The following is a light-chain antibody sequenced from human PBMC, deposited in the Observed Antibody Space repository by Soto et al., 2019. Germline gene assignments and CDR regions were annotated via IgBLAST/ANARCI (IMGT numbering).Light chain of an antibody. CDR3: QSYDSSLSGPVV. J-gene: IGLJ2*01. CDR2: GNN. CDR1: SSNIGAGYH. V-gene: IGLV1-40*01. Sequence: QSVLTQPPSVSGAPGQRVTISCTGSSSNIGAGYHVHWYQQLPGTAPKLLIYGNNNRPSGVPDRFSGSKSGTSASLAIAGLHAEDEADYYCQSYDSSLSGPVVFGGGTKLTVL.